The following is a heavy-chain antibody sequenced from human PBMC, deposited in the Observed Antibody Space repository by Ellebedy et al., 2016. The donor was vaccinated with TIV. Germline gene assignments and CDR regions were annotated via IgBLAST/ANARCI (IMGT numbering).Heavy chain of an antibody. D-gene: IGHD3-16*02. J-gene: IGHJ6*02. CDR2: IIPIFGTA. Sequence: SVKVSXKASGGTFSSYAISWVRQAPGQGLEWMGGIIPIFGTANYAQKFQGRVTITADESTSTAYMELSSLRSEDTAVYYCASRYTDGMDVWGQGTTVTVSS. CDR3: ASRYTDGMDV. V-gene: IGHV1-69*13. CDR1: GGTFSSYA.